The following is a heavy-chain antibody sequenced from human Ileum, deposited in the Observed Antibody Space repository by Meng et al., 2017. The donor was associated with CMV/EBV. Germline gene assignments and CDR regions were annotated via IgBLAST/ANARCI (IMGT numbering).Heavy chain of an antibody. CDR2: IYHGGST. V-gene: IGHV4-4*07. CDR3: ARGPGGFGDFNFDY. Sequence: QGPSPGSGPGLVNASETLFLTCHVSGDSITSFYWSWIRQPAGKALEWIGRIYHGGSTNYNPSLKSRVTLSVDTSKNQFSMRLTSVTAADTAVYYCARGPGGFGDFNFDYWGQGTLVTVSS. J-gene: IGHJ4*02. CDR1: GDSITSFY. D-gene: IGHD3-16*01.